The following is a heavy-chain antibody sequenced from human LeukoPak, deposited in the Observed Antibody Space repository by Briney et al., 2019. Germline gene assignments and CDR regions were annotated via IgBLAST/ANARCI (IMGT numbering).Heavy chain of an antibody. CDR3: ARDGQDGGTCYFDY. V-gene: IGHV3-21*01. CDR1: GFTFSSYS. D-gene: IGHD4-23*01. J-gene: IGHJ4*02. Sequence: PGGSLRLSCAASGFTFSSYSMNWVRQAPGKGLEWVSSISSSSSYIYYADSVKGRFTISRDNAKNSLYLQMNSLRAEDTAVYYCARDGQDGGTCYFDYWGQGTLVTVSS. CDR2: ISSSSSYI.